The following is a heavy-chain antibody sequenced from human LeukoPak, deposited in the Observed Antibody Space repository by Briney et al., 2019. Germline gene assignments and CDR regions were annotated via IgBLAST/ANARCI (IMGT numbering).Heavy chain of an antibody. CDR2: IYPADSDT. CDR1: GYSFTNYW. J-gene: IGHJ3*02. Sequence: KVSCKASGYSFTNYWIGWVRQMPGKGLQWMGIIYPADSDTRYSPSFQGQVTISVDRSISTAYLQWSSLKASDTAIYYCARKTGSTHAFDIWGQGTMVTVSS. CDR3: ARKTGSTHAFDI. V-gene: IGHV5-51*01. D-gene: IGHD1-1*01.